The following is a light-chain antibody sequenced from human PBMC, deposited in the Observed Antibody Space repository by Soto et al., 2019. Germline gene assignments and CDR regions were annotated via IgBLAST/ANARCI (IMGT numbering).Light chain of an antibody. V-gene: IGKV3-20*01. CDR1: QSVSSNY. CDR3: QQYDTSPRT. CDR2: GAS. J-gene: IGKJ1*01. Sequence: EVMLTQSPGTLSLSPGERATLSCRASQSVSSNYLAWYQQKSGQAPRLLIYGASNRATGIPDRFSGSGSGTDLTLTIRRLEPEDFAVYYCQQYDTSPRTFGQGTTVEFK.